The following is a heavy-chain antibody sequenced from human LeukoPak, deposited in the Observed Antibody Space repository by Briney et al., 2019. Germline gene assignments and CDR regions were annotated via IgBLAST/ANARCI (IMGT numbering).Heavy chain of an antibody. CDR2: ISAYNGNT. CDR3: ARAPTGRGYYYYYYYMDV. J-gene: IGHJ6*03. D-gene: IGHD3-10*01. CDR1: GYTFTSYG. V-gene: IGHV1-18*01. Sequence: GASVKVSSKASGYTFTSYGISWVRQAPGQGLDWMGWISAYNGNTNYAQKLQGRVTMTTDTSTSTAYMELRSLRSDDTAVYYCARAPTGRGYYYYYYYMDVWGKGTTVTVSS.